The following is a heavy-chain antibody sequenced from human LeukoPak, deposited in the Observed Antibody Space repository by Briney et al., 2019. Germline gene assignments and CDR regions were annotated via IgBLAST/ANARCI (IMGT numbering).Heavy chain of an antibody. V-gene: IGHV3-7*05. J-gene: IGHJ4*02. Sequence: PGGSLRLSCAASGFTFSTYWMSWVRQAPGKGLEWVANIKEDGSEKNYADSVKGRFTISRDNSQNTLYLQMNSLRAEDTAVYYCAKAAMTGYDYGSAYWGQGTLVTVSS. CDR2: IKEDGSEK. CDR3: AKAAMTGYDYGSAY. D-gene: IGHD5-12*01. CDR1: GFTFSTYW.